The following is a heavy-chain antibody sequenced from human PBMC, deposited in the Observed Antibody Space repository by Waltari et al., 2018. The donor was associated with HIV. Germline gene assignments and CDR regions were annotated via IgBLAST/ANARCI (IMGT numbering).Heavy chain of an antibody. CDR3: ARDRSEGGGYYYYGLDV. D-gene: IGHD2-15*01. V-gene: IGHV3-33*01. CDR2: IWYDGTNK. CDR1: GFTFSSYG. J-gene: IGHJ6*02. Sequence: QVQLVEPGGGVVQPGRSLRLSCAASGFTFSSYGMHWVRQAPGKGLEWVAVIWYDGTNKYYADSVKGRFTISRDNSKNTLYLQMNSLRAEDTAVYYCARDRSEGGGYYYYGLDVWGQGTTVTVSS.